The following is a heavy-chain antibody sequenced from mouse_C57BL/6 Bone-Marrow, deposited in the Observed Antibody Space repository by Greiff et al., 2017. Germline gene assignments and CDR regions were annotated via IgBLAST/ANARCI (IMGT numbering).Heavy chain of an antibody. J-gene: IGHJ2*01. CDR3: ARSGAAQTTSYFDY. CDR2: IDPSDSYT. Sequence: QVQLQQPGAELVMPGASVKLSCKASGYTFTSYWMHWVKQRPGQGLEWIGGIDPSDSYTNYNQKFKGKTTLTVDKSSSTAYMQLSSLTSEDSAVYYCARSGAAQTTSYFDYWGQGTTLTVTS. V-gene: IGHV1-69*01. D-gene: IGHD3-2*02. CDR1: GYTFTSYW.